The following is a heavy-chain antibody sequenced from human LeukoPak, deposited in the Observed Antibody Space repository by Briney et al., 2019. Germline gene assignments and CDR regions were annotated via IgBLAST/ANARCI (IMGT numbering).Heavy chain of an antibody. V-gene: IGHV1-8*01. CDR2: MNPNSGNT. CDR1: GYTFTSYD. Sequence: ASVKVSCKASGYTFTSYDINWVRQATGQGLEWMGWMNPNSGNTGYAQKFQGRVTITRNTSISTAYMELSSLRSEDTAVYYCARGLRGYCSSTSCFRDHPYYFDYWGQGTLVTVSS. J-gene: IGHJ4*02. CDR3: ARGLRGYCSSTSCFRDHPYYFDY. D-gene: IGHD2-2*01.